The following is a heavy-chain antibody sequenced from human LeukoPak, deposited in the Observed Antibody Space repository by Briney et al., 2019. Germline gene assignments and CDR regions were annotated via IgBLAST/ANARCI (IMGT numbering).Heavy chain of an antibody. Sequence: SETLSLTCTVSGGSISSSSYYWGWIRQPPGKGLEWIGEINHSGSTKYNPSLKSRVTISVDMSKNQFSLELNSVTAADTAVYYCARGPASGSNFAWFDPWGQGTLVTVSS. J-gene: IGHJ5*02. V-gene: IGHV4-39*07. CDR3: ARGPASGSNFAWFDP. D-gene: IGHD3-10*01. CDR1: GGSISSSSYY. CDR2: INHSGST.